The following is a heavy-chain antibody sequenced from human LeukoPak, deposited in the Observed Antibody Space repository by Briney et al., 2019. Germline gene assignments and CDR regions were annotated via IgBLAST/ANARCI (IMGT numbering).Heavy chain of an antibody. CDR3: ARGKTSQNIVTRKTYNWFDP. Sequence: GGSLRLSCVASGFTFSTYGMSWVRQAPGKGLEWVSSISSSSDYIYYADSVKGRFTISRDNAKNSLYLQMKSLRAEDTAVYYCARGKTSQNIVTRKTYNWFDPWGQGTLVTVSS. V-gene: IGHV3-21*01. CDR2: ISSSSDYI. J-gene: IGHJ5*02. D-gene: IGHD2/OR15-2a*01. CDR1: GFTFSTYG.